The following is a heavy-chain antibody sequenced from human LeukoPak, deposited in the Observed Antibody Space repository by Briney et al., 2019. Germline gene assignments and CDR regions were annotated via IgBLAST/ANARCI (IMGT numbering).Heavy chain of an antibody. CDR2: INPSGGST. J-gene: IGHJ4*02. V-gene: IGHV1-46*01. CDR1: GYTFTSYY. CDR3: ARDGGDYVVY. D-gene: IGHD4-17*01. Sequence: ASVKVSFKASGYTFTSYYMHWVRQAPGQGLEWMGIINPSGGSTSYAQKFQGRVTMTRDTSTSTVYMGLSSLRSEDTAVYYCARDGGDYVVYWGQGTLVTVSS.